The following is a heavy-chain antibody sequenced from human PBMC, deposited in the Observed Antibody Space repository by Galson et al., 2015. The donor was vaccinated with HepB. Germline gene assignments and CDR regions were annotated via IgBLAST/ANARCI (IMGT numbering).Heavy chain of an antibody. CDR2: IYYSGST. V-gene: IGHV4-39*01. CDR1: GGSISSSSYY. J-gene: IGHJ4*02. D-gene: IGHD3-16*02. Sequence: TLSLTCTVSGGSISSSSYYWGWIRQPPGKGLEWIGSIYYSGSTYYNPSLKSRVTISVDTSKNQFSLKLSSVTAADTAVYYCASEGGIEVSDSHFDYWGQGTLVTVSS. CDR3: ASEGGIEVSDSHFDY.